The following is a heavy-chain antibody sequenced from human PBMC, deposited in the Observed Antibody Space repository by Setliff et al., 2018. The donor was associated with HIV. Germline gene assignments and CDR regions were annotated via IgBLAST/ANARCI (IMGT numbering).Heavy chain of an antibody. D-gene: IGHD4-17*01. J-gene: IGHJ3*01. Sequence: LRLSCATSGFAFSNYIMHGVRQAPGQGLEWLAVTSFRGTSESYAGSVKGRFTISTDNSRGTMYLQMDSLRPEDTAVYYCARETPDYNDSPCGFDFWGQGTMVTVSS. CDR1: GFAFSNYI. CDR2: TSFRGTSE. CDR3: ARETPDYNDSPCGFDF. V-gene: IGHV3-30*04.